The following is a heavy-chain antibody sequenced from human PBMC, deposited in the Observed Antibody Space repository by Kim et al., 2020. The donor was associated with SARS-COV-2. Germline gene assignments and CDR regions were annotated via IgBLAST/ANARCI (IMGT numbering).Heavy chain of an antibody. CDR1: GDPITYYY. J-gene: IGHJ2*01. CDR3: AYGGDPGLFDF. CDR2: LSYNGIT. V-gene: IGHV4-59*01. D-gene: IGHD3-10*01. Sequence: SETLSLTCTVSGDPITYYYWSWLRQPPGKRLEWIGYLSYNGITNFNPSLKSRATILEDSSKSHFSLRMTSVTAADTAIYYCAYGGDPGLFDFWGPGTLLT.